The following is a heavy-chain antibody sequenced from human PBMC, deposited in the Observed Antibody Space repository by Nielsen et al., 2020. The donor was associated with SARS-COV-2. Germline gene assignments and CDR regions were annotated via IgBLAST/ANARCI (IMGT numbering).Heavy chain of an antibody. CDR1: GYTFTSYY. CDR3: ARVGDYDILIN. J-gene: IGHJ4*02. Sequence: ASVKVSCKASGYTFTSYYMHWVRQAPGQGLEWMGIINPSGGSTSYAQKFQGRVTITADKSTSTAYMELSSLRSEDTAVYYCARVGDYDILINWGQGTLVTVSS. D-gene: IGHD3-9*01. V-gene: IGHV1-46*01. CDR2: INPSGGST.